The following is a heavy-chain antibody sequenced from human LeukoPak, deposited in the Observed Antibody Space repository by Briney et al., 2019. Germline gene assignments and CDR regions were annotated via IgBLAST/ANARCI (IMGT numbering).Heavy chain of an antibody. V-gene: IGHV3-11*01. CDR1: GFTFSDYY. D-gene: IGHD5-12*01. CDR2: ISSSGSTI. CDR3: ATPRRGYSGYDLNYYYYYMDV. Sequence: GGSLRLSCAASGFTFSDYYMSWIRQAPGKGLEWVSYISSSGSTIYYADSVKGRFTISRDNAKNSLYLQMNSLRAEDTAVYYCATPRRGYSGYDLNYYYYYMDVWGKGTTVTVSS. J-gene: IGHJ6*03.